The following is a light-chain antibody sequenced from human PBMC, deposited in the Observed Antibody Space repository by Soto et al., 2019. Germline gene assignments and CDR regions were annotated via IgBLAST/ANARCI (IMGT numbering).Light chain of an antibody. V-gene: IGLV1-40*01. CDR3: QSYDSSLSIWV. J-gene: IGLJ3*02. CDR2: GNS. Sequence: QLVLTQPPSVSGAPGQRVTISCTGSSSNIGAGYDVHWYQQLPGTAPKLLIYGNSDRPSGVPYRFSGSKSCTSASLAITGIQAEDEADYYCQSYDSSLSIWVFGGGTQLTVL. CDR1: SSNIGAGYD.